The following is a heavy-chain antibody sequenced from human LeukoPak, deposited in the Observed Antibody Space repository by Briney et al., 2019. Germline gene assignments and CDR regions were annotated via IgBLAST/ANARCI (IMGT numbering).Heavy chain of an antibody. CDR1: GGSISSYY. Sequence: SETLSLTCTVSGGSISSYYWSWLRQPPGKGLEWIGYIYYSGSTNYNPSLKSRVTISVDTSKNQFSLKLSSVTAADTAVYYCARVSYEATVVTGLGAFDIWGQGTMVTVSS. D-gene: IGHD4-23*01. CDR2: IYYSGST. V-gene: IGHV4-59*01. CDR3: ARVSYEATVVTGLGAFDI. J-gene: IGHJ3*02.